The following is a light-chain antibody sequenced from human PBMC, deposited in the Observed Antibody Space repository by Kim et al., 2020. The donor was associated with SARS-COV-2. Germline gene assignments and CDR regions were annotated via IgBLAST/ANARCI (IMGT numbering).Light chain of an antibody. CDR3: SSYTRSSTNYV. CDR2: AVS. J-gene: IGLJ1*01. V-gene: IGLV2-14*03. Sequence: QSITLSCPGTSSDVGSYNYVSWYQQHPGKAPKLMIYAVSNRPSGVSNRFSGSKSGNTASLTISGLQAEDEADYYCSSYTRSSTNYVFGTGTKVTVL. CDR1: SSDVGSYNY.